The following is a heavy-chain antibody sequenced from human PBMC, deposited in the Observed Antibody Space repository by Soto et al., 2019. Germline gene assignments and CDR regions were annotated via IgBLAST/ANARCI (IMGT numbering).Heavy chain of an antibody. V-gene: IGHV4-31*03. J-gene: IGHJ6*02. CDR3: AASCVACGGFNYYGMDV. CDR1: GSSISSGGYY. CDR2: IYYSGTT. D-gene: IGHD2-21*01. Sequence: QVQLQESGPGLVKPSQTLSLTCTVSGSSISSGGYYWYWIRQHPGKGLEWIGYIYYSGTTYYNPSLKSRVIISVDTSKNQFSLKLSSVTAADTAVYYCAASCVACGGFNYYGMDVWGQGTTVTVSS.